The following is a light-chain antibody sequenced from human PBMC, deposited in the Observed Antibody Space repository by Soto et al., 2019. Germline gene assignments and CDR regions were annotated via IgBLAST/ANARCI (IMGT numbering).Light chain of an antibody. Sequence: EIVLTQSPATLSLSPGERATLSCRASQSVSSYLACYQQNPGQAPSLLIYDASNRATGIPPRFSGSGSGTDFTLTISSLVPEDFAVYYCQQRSNWPPVTFGGGTKVEIK. CDR1: QSVSSY. J-gene: IGKJ4*01. CDR3: QQRSNWPPVT. V-gene: IGKV3-11*01. CDR2: DAS.